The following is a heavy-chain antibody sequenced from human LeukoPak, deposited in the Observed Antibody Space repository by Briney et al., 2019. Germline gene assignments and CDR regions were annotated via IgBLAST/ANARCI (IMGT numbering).Heavy chain of an antibody. CDR3: AREGVAGFYYFDY. CDR1: GYTFTSYS. CDR2: INPSGGST. D-gene: IGHD6-19*01. Sequence: ASVKVACKASGYTFTSYSIHWVRQAPGQGLEWMGIINPSGGSTSYAQKFQGSVTMVRDTSTSTVYMDLSSLRSEDTAVYYCAREGVAGFYYFDYWGQGTLVTVSS. J-gene: IGHJ4*02. V-gene: IGHV1-46*01.